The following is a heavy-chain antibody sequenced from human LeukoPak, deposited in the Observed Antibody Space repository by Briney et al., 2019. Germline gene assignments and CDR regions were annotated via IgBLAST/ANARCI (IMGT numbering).Heavy chain of an antibody. D-gene: IGHD2-2*01. CDR3: ARAGPGYCSSTSCRDNWFDP. Sequence: SETLSLTCAVSGVSISSSNWWSWVRQPPGKGLEWIGEIYHSGSTNYNPSLKSRVTISVDKSKNQFSLKLSSVTAADTAVYYRARAGPGYCSSTSCRDNWFDPWGQGTLVTVSS. CDR2: IYHSGST. CDR1: GVSISSSNW. J-gene: IGHJ5*02. V-gene: IGHV4-4*02.